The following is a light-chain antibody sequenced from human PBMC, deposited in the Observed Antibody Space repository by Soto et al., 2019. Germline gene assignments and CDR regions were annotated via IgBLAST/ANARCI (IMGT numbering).Light chain of an antibody. CDR1: SSDIGAYNY. CDR2: EVS. Sequence: QSALTQPPSASGSPGQSVTISCTGTSSDIGAYNYVSWYQQHPGKAPKLMIYEVSKRPSGVPDRFSGSKSGNTGSLTVSGLQAEDEADYYCSSYAGSNDLGVFGTGTKLTVL. J-gene: IGLJ1*01. CDR3: SSYAGSNDLGV. V-gene: IGLV2-8*01.